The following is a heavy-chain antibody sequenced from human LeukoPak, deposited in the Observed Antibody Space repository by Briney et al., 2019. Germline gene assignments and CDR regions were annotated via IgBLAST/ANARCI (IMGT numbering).Heavy chain of an antibody. J-gene: IGHJ4*02. V-gene: IGHV3-23*01. CDR2: ISDGGDST. CDR3: AKGCDTRCYRFTH. CDR1: RFTFSNSA. Sequence: GRSLRLSCAASRFTFSNSAMSWVRQAPGKGLEWVSSISDGGDSTYHADSVKGRFTISRDNSKNTLYLQMNSLRAKDTAVYYCAKGCDTRCYRFTHWGQGTLVTVSS. D-gene: IGHD2-2*02.